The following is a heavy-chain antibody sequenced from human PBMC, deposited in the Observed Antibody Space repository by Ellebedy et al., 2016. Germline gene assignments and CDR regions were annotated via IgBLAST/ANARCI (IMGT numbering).Heavy chain of an antibody. CDR3: AGAVGGADY. V-gene: IGHV3-30-3*01. D-gene: IGHD1-26*01. J-gene: IGHJ4*02. Sequence: GESLKISCAASGFTFSSYAMHWVRQAPGKGLEWVAVISYDGSNKYYADSVKGRFTISRDNSKNTLYLQMNSLRAEDTAVYYWAGAVGGADYWGQGTLVTVSS. CDR1: GFTFSSYA. CDR2: ISYDGSNK.